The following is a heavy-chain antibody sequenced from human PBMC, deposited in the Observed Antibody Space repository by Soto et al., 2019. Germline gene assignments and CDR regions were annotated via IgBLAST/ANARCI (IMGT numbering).Heavy chain of an antibody. D-gene: IGHD3-3*01. J-gene: IGHJ6*03. CDR1: GGSFIGYY. Sequence: SETLSLTCAVYGGSFIGYYCSWIRQPPGKGLEWIGEINHSGSTNDNPSLKSRVTISVDTSKNQFSLKLSSVTAADTAVYYCARDGPSYYDFWSGYYYYMDVWGKGTTVTVSS. V-gene: IGHV4-34*01. CDR3: ARDGPSYYDFWSGYYYYMDV. CDR2: INHSGST.